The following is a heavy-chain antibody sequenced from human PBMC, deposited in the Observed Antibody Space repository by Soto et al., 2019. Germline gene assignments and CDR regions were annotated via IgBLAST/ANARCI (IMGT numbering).Heavy chain of an antibody. D-gene: IGHD1-26*01. CDR1: GYTFTSHG. CDR3: ARLLTEGATYREDAFDM. J-gene: IGHJ3*02. V-gene: IGHV1-18*01. CDR2: ISTYNGKT. Sequence: QLQLVQSGGEVKTPGASVKVSCTTSGYTFTSHGISWVRQAPGQGLEWMGWISTYNGKTYYAQKFQGRVTMTADTRTRTVYMEVRSLRSGDTAVYYCARLLTEGATYREDAFDMWGQGTQVTVSS.